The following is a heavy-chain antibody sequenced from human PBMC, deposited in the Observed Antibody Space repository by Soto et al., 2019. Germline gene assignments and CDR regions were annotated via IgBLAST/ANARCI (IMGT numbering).Heavy chain of an antibody. D-gene: IGHD6-13*01. CDR1: GGSISSGGYY. Sequence: SETLSLTCTVSGGSISSGGYYWSWIRQHPGKGLEWIGYIYYSGSTYYNPSLKSRVTISVDTSKNQFSLKLSSVTAADTAVYYCARGSSSWYLASYYYGMDVWGQGTTVTVSS. CDR3: ARGSSSWYLASYYYGMDV. J-gene: IGHJ6*02. CDR2: IYYSGST. V-gene: IGHV4-31*03.